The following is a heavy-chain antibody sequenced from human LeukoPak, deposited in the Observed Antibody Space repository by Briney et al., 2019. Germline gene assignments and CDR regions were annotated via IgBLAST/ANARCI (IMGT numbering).Heavy chain of an antibody. CDR3: ARQRGDFDT. Sequence: PSQTLSLTCTVSGGSISSGNYYWSWIRQPAGKTLEWIGRIHTSGSTSYNPSLKSRATISLDTSKNQFSLKVTSVTAADTAVYYCARQRGDFDTWGQGTLVTVSS. J-gene: IGHJ4*02. CDR2: IHTSGST. CDR1: GGSISSGNYY. V-gene: IGHV4-61*02. D-gene: IGHD3-16*01.